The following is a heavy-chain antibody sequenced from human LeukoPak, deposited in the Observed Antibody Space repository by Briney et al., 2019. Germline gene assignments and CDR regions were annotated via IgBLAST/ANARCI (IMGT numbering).Heavy chain of an antibody. Sequence: PGGSLRLSCAASGFTFSSYGMHWVRQAPGKGLEWVAVISYDGSNKYYADSVKGRFTISRDNSKNTLYLQMNSPRAEDTAVYYCAKSYYYDSSGYGPRGRYYYYGMDVWGQGTTVTVSS. CDR2: ISYDGSNK. D-gene: IGHD3-22*01. CDR3: AKSYYYDSSGYGPRGRYYYYGMDV. CDR1: GFTFSSYG. V-gene: IGHV3-30*18. J-gene: IGHJ6*02.